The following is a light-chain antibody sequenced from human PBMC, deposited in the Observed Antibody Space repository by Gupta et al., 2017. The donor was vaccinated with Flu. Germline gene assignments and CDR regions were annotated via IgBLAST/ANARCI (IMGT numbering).Light chain of an antibody. Sequence: PSTLSASVGDRVTITCRASQNIDTSLAWYQQRPGKAPNLLIYWASSLESGVPSRFSGSGSGTEFTLTISSVQPDDFASFYCQQDRNYPWTFGQGTKVEVK. J-gene: IGKJ1*01. CDR1: QNIDTS. CDR3: QQDRNYPWT. CDR2: WAS. V-gene: IGKV1-5*03.